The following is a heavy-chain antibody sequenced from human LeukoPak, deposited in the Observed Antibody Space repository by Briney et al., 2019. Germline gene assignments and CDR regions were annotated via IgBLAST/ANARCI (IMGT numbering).Heavy chain of an antibody. J-gene: IGHJ6*02. CDR2: IGVKTNNYAT. D-gene: IGHD1-26*01. V-gene: IGHV3-73*01. CDR1: GFTFSASD. CDR3: TYYRRDPAGYYYGMNV. Sequence: GGSLRLSCAASGFTFSASDMHWVRQASGKGLEWVGRIGVKTNNYATAYGASVRGRFTISRDDSKNTACLQMNSLRTEDTAIYYCTYYRRDPAGYYYGMNVWGQGTTVTVSS.